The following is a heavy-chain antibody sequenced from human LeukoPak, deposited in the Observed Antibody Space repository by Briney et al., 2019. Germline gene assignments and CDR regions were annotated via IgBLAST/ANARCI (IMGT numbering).Heavy chain of an antibody. D-gene: IGHD1-1*01. V-gene: IGHV3-30*02. CDR1: GFTFSTYG. Sequence: PGGSLRLSCAASGFTFSTYGMHWVRQAPGKGLEWVAFIQYDGSNKFYADSVKGRFTISRDNSKSALYLQMNSLRAEDTAMYYCAKDQQLEPFHYWGQGTLVTVSS. CDR2: IQYDGSNK. CDR3: AKDQQLEPFHY. J-gene: IGHJ4*02.